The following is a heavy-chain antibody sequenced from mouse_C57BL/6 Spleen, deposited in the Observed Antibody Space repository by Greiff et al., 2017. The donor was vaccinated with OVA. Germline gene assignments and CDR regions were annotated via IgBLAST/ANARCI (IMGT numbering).Heavy chain of an antibody. J-gene: IGHJ4*01. D-gene: IGHD2-4*01. Sequence: QVQLKESGAELVRPGASVTLSCKASGYTFTDYEMHWVKQTPVHGLEWIGAIDPETGGTAYNQKFKGKAILTADKSSSTAYMELRSLTSEDSAVYYCTRGGIRDYAMDYWGQGTSVTVSS. V-gene: IGHV1-15*01. CDR2: IDPETGGT. CDR1: GYTFTDYE. CDR3: TRGGIRDYAMDY.